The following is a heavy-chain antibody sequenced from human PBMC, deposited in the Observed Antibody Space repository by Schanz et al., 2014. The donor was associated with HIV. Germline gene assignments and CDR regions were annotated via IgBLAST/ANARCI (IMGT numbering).Heavy chain of an antibody. D-gene: IGHD6-13*01. CDR2: IWYDGSDK. Sequence: MQLLESGGDRVQPGGSLRLSCVASGFTFRDYAMSWVRQAPGKGLEWVAVIWYDGSDKYYADSVKGRFTISRDNSKNTLFLQMNSLRAEDTAVYYCARTTIAAPGTEYYYGMDVWGQGTTVTVSS. CDR3: ARTTIAAPGTEYYYGMDV. CDR1: GFTFRDYA. J-gene: IGHJ6*02. V-gene: IGHV3-33*08.